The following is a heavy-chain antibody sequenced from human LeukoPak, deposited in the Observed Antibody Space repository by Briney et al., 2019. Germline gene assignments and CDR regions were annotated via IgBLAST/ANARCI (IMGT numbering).Heavy chain of an antibody. CDR3: AKVGPYDYVWGSYRRPDWFDP. D-gene: IGHD3-16*02. CDR2: ISGSGGST. Sequence: GGSLRLSCAASGFTFSSYAMSWVRQAPGKGLEWVSAISGSGGSTYYADSVNGRFTISRDNSKNTLYLQMNSLRAEDTAVYYCAKVGPYDYVWGSYRRPDWFDPWGQGTLVTVSS. J-gene: IGHJ5*02. CDR1: GFTFSSYA. V-gene: IGHV3-23*01.